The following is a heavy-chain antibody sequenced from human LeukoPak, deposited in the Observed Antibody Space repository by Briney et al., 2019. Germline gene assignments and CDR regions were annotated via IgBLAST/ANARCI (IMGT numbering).Heavy chain of an antibody. CDR2: IKEDGSEK. CDR3: AANTQSGY. CDR1: GFTFSSSW. D-gene: IGHD3-16*01. Sequence: GGSLTLSCAASGFTFSSSWMKWVRQAPGKGLESVAVIKEDGSEKYYVDSVKGRFAISRDNAKNSLYLQMNNVRAEDMAVYFCAANTQSGYWGQGALVTVSS. J-gene: IGHJ4*02. V-gene: IGHV3-7*05.